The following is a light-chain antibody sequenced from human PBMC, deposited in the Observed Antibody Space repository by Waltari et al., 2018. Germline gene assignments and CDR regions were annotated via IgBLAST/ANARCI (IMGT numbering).Light chain of an antibody. V-gene: IGLV2-14*03. CDR2: DVR. CDR1: SSALGGYSF. CDR3: SSYTSIIPPFL. Sequence: QSALTQPASVSGSSGQSITISCTTSSSALGGYSFVSWYQHHPGKAPKLIIYDVRHRPSGVSNRFSGSKSGNTASLTISGLQPEDEADYYCSSYTSIIPPFLFGTGTKV. J-gene: IGLJ1*01.